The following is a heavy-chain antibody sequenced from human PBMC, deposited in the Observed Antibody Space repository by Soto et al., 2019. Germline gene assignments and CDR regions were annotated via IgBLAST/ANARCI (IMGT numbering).Heavy chain of an antibody. Sequence: GGSLRLSCAASGFTFSSYAMHWVRQAPGKGLEWVAVISYDGSNKYYADSVKGRFTISRDNSKNTLYLQMNSLRAEDTAVYYCAREASGGGKYYYMDVWGKGTTVTVPS. J-gene: IGHJ6*03. D-gene: IGHD2-15*01. CDR2: ISYDGSNK. CDR3: AREASGGGKYYYMDV. V-gene: IGHV3-30*04. CDR1: GFTFSSYA.